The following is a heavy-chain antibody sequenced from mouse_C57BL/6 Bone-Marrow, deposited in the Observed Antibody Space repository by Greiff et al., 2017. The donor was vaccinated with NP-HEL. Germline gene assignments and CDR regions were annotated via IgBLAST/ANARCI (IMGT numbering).Heavy chain of an antibody. J-gene: IGHJ3*01. D-gene: IGHD2-3*01. CDR1: GFTFSSYG. V-gene: IGHV5-6*01. CDR2: ISSGGSYT. CDR3: ARQTSYDGYYFY. Sequence: EVKVVESGGDLVKPGGSLKLSCAASGFTFSSYGMSWVRQTPDKRLEWVATISSGGSYTYYPDSVKGRFTISRDNAKNTLYLQMSSLKSEDTAMYYCARQTSYDGYYFYWGQGTLVTVSA.